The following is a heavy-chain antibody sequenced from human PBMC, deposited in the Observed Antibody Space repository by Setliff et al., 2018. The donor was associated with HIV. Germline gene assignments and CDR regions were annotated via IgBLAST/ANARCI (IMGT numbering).Heavy chain of an antibody. Sequence: PSETLSLTCTVSGGSISSRTYYWGCIRQPPGKGLEWIGSIYYSGTTYYNPSLKSRVTISIDTSKNQFSLNLSSVTAADTAVYYCAREIPYSYGGRGHPLWGQGTLVTVSS. V-gene: IGHV4-39*01. J-gene: IGHJ4*02. CDR2: IYYSGTT. CDR1: GGSISSRTYY. D-gene: IGHD3-22*01. CDR3: AREIPYSYGGRGHPL.